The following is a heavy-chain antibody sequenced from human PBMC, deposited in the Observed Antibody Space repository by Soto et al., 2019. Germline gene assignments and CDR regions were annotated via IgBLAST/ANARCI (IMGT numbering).Heavy chain of an antibody. CDR3: ARVKDRGIAARPEGYYGMDV. J-gene: IGHJ6*02. CDR2: INPNSGGT. D-gene: IGHD6-6*01. CDR1: GYTFTGYY. Sequence: ASVKVSCKASGYTFTGYYMHWVRQAPGQGLEWMGWINPNSGGTNYAQKFQGWVTMTRDTSISTAYMELSRLRSDDTAVYYCARVKDRGIAARPEGYYGMDVWGQGTTVTVSS. V-gene: IGHV1-2*04.